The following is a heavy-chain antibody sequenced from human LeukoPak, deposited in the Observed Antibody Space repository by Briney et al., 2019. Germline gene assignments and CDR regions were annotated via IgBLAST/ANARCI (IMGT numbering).Heavy chain of an antibody. CDR2: FDPEDGET. Sequence: GASVKVSCKVSGYTLTELSMHWVRQAPGKGLEWMGGFDPEDGETIYAQKFQGRVTMTEDTSTDTAYMELSSLRSEDTAVYYCATDRWAREQWLEWFDPWGQGTLVTVSS. CDR3: ATDRWAREQWLEWFDP. CDR1: GYTLTELS. J-gene: IGHJ5*02. D-gene: IGHD6-19*01. V-gene: IGHV1-24*01.